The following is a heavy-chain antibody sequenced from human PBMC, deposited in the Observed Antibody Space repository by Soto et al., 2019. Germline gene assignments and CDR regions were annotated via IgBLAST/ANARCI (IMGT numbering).Heavy chain of an antibody. Sequence: QPGGSLRLSCAASGFTFSSYAMSWVRQAPGKGLEWVSAISGSGGSTYYADSVKGRFTISRDNSKNTLYLQMNSLRAEDTAVYYCVKMIRYSSGWPGSQWDYFDYWGQGTLVTVSS. CDR1: GFTFSSYA. CDR3: VKMIRYSSGWPGSQWDYFDY. D-gene: IGHD6-19*01. V-gene: IGHV3-23*01. J-gene: IGHJ4*02. CDR2: ISGSGGST.